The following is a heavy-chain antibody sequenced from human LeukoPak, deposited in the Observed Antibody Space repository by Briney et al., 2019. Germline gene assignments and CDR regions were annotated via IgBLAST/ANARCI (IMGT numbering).Heavy chain of an antibody. Sequence: GGSLRLSCAASGFTVSSSYMSWVRQAPGRGLEWVSVIYSGGDTHYAGSVKGRFTISRDNSVNTLYLQMNSLRTEDTAVYYCARAFVTAAGFFDTWGQGTLVTVSS. D-gene: IGHD6-13*01. CDR3: ARAFVTAAGFFDT. CDR2: IYSGGDT. V-gene: IGHV3-66*02. J-gene: IGHJ4*02. CDR1: GFTVSSSY.